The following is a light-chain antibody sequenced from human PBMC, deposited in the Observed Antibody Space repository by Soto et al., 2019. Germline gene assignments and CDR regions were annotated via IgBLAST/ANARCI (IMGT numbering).Light chain of an antibody. CDR3: NSYTTSSTLV. J-gene: IGLJ3*02. Sequence: QSALTQPASVSGSPGQSITISCTRTSSDIVGYNYVSWYQQHPGKAPKLMIYEVSNRPSGVSNRFSGSKSGNTASLTISGLQAEDEADYYCNSYTTSSTLVFGGGTKLTVL. CDR1: SSDIVGYNY. V-gene: IGLV2-14*01. CDR2: EVS.